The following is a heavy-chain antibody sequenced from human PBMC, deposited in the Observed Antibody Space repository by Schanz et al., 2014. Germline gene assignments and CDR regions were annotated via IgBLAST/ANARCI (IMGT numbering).Heavy chain of an antibody. V-gene: IGHV3-48*01. CDR3: ARENLNWEAFDI. D-gene: IGHD7-27*01. Sequence: VQLLESGGGLFKPGGSLRLSCAASGFTFSSYAMNWVRQAPGKGLEWISYIDRSFTSFYIDSVKGRFTTSRDNAKNSLFLEMTSLRGEDTAVYYCARENLNWEAFDIWGQGTVVTVSS. J-gene: IGHJ3*02. CDR2: IDRSFTS. CDR1: GFTFSSYA.